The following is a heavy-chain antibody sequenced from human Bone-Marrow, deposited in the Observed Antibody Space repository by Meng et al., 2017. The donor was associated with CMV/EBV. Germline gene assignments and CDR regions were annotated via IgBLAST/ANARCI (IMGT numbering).Heavy chain of an antibody. CDR2: ISYDGSNK. CDR1: GFTFSSYA. V-gene: IGHV3-30-3*01. J-gene: IGHJ3*02. Sequence: GESLKISCAASGFTFSSYAMHWVRQAPGKGLEWVAVISYDGSNKYYADSVKGRFTISRDNSKNTLYLQMNSLRAEDTAVYYCARDFGSGYSGGAFDIWGQGTMVTVSS. CDR3: ARDFGSGYSGGAFDI. D-gene: IGHD3-22*01.